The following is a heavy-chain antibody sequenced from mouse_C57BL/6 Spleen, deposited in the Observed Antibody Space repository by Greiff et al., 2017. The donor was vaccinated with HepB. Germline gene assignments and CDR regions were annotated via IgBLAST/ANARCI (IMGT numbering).Heavy chain of an antibody. Sequence: EVKLMDSGGGLVQPGGSLSLSCAASGFTFTDYYMSWVRQPPGKALEWLGFIRNKANGYTTEYSASVKGRFTISRDNSQSILYLQMNALRAEDSATYYCARYSKDAMDYWGQGTSVTVSS. CDR2: IRNKANGYTT. V-gene: IGHV7-3*01. CDR1: GFTFTDYY. CDR3: ARYSKDAMDY. J-gene: IGHJ4*01.